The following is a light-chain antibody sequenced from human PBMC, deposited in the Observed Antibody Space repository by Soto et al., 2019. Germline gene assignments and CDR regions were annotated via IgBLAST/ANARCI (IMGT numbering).Light chain of an antibody. V-gene: IGKV1-9*01. CDR1: QGMSTD. J-gene: IGKJ4*01. CDR2: AAY. Sequence: IQVTQSPSSLSASVGDRITITCLASQGMSTDLAWYQQKPGKAPKLLIYAAYTLQSGVPSRFSGGGSGTDFTLTISSLQPEYFATYYCNQLNRYPTFGGGTKVEIK. CDR3: NQLNRYPT.